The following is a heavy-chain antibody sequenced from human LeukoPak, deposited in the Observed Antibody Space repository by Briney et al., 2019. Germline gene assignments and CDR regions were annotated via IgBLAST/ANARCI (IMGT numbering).Heavy chain of an antibody. CDR2: VYHGGNT. Sequence: SETLSLTCTVSGGSISSSSYYWGWIRQPPGKGLEFIGSVYHGGNTYYKASLKSRVTISLDTSKNQFSLRLSSVTAADTAVYYCARSCSGSFLYWGQGSLVTVSS. V-gene: IGHV4-39*07. D-gene: IGHD1-26*01. CDR3: ARSCSGSFLY. CDR1: GGSISSSSYY. J-gene: IGHJ1*01.